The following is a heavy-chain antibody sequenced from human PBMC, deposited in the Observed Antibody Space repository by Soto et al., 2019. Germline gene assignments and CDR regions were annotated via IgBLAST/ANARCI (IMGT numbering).Heavy chain of an antibody. Sequence: HPGGSLRLSCAASGFTFSSYAMHWVRQAPGKGLEWVAVISYDGSNKYYADSVKGRSTISRDNSKNTLYLQMNSLRAEDTAVYYCVRDYLRNFDYWGQGTLVTVSS. CDR2: ISYDGSNK. J-gene: IGHJ4*02. CDR1: GFTFSSYA. CDR3: VRDYLRNFDY. V-gene: IGHV3-30-3*01. D-gene: IGHD3-3*01.